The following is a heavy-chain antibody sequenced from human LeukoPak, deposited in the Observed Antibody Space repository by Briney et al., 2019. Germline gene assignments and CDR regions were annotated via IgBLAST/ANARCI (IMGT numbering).Heavy chain of an antibody. V-gene: IGHV3-7*01. CDR3: ASVIAARPARPTYYYMDV. Sequence: GGSLRLSCAASGFTFSSYWMGWVRQAPGKGLEWVANIKQDGSEKYYVDSVKGRFAISRDNAKDSLYLQMNSLRAEDTAVYHCASVIAARPARPTYYYMDVWGTGTTVTVSS. CDR2: IKQDGSEK. CDR1: GFTFSSYW. D-gene: IGHD6-6*01. J-gene: IGHJ6*03.